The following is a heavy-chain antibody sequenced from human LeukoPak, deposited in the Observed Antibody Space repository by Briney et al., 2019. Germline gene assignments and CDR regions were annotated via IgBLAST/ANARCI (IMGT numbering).Heavy chain of an antibody. J-gene: IGHJ5*02. CDR2: IYYSGSI. D-gene: IGHD6-13*01. Sequence: SSETLSLTCSGSGGSVSGYYWSWIRQPPGKGLEWIGYIYYSGSINYNPSLKNRVTISVDTSKNQFSLKLSAVAAADTAVYYCARGYTSGWSNWFDPWGQGTLVTVSS. V-gene: IGHV4-59*02. CDR1: GGSVSGYY. CDR3: ARGYTSGWSNWFDP.